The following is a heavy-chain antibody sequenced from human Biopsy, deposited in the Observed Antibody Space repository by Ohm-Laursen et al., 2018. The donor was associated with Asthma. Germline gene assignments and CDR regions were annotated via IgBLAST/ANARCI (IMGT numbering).Heavy chain of an antibody. D-gene: IGHD5-12*01. CDR3: ARVDVVATIVDY. CDR1: GDSVSSNSAT. J-gene: IGHJ4*02. Sequence: TLSLTCAISGDSVSSNSATWNWIRQSPSRGLEWLGRTYYRSTWSTDYTVSLKSRMSIVPDTSKNHVSLQLNSVTPEDTAVYYCARVDVVATIVDYWGQGIPVTVSS. V-gene: IGHV6-1*01. CDR2: TYYRSTWST.